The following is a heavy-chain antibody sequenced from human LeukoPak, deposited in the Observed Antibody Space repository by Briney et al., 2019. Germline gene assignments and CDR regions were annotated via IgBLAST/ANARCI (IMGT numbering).Heavy chain of an antibody. CDR2: IIPIFGSG. V-gene: IGHV1-69*13. D-gene: IGHD6-19*01. CDR1: GGTFSSYA. CDR3: ARGRVDGSGWGEFDY. Sequence: SVKVSCKASGGTFSSYAISLVRQAPGHGLEWMGGIIPIFGSGNYAQKFQGRVTITADESTSTAYMELSSLRSEDTAVYYCARGRVDGSGWGEFDYWGQGTLVTVSS. J-gene: IGHJ4*02.